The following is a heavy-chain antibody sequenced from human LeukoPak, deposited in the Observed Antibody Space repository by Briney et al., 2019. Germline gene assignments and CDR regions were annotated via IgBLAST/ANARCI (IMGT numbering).Heavy chain of an antibody. J-gene: IGHJ4*02. Sequence: RAGGSLRLSCAASGFTFSSSWMSWVRQAPGKGLEWVANINQDGSGKYYVDSVKGRFTISRDNAKNSMYLQVNSLRAEDTAVYYCARDASTEYSSGWSFDYWGQGTLVTVSS. D-gene: IGHD6-19*01. CDR2: INQDGSGK. V-gene: IGHV3-7*01. CDR3: ARDASTEYSSGWSFDY. CDR1: GFTFSSSW.